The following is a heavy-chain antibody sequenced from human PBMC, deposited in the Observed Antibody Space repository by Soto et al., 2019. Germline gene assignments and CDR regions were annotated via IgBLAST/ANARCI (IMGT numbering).Heavy chain of an antibody. CDR3: ARHSPLAAGGAFEF. J-gene: IGHJ3*01. CDR2: FSYSGST. D-gene: IGHD6-13*01. V-gene: IGHV4-59*08. Sequence: QVQLQESGPGLVKPSETLSLTCTVSGASISSNYWSWIRQPPGKGLECIGYFSYSGSTNYNPSLKSRVIMSVDTSRNQFSLQLTSVTATDTAMYYCARHSPLAAGGAFEFWGQGMMVTVSS. CDR1: GASISSNY.